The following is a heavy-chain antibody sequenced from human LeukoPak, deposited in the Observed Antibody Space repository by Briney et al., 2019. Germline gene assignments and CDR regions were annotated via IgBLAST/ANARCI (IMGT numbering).Heavy chain of an antibody. CDR1: GGSFSGYY. CDR3: ARGVYGGDGDY. CDR2: INHSGST. V-gene: IGHV4-34*01. Sequence: SETLSLTCAVYGGSFSGYYWSWIRQPPGKGLGWIGEINHSGSTNYNPSLKSRVTISVDTSRNQFSLRLTSVTAADTAVYYCARGVYGGDGDYWGQGTLVTVSS. J-gene: IGHJ4*02. D-gene: IGHD2-21*01.